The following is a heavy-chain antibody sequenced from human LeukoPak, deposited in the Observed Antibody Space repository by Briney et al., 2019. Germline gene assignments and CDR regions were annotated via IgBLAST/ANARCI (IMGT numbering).Heavy chain of an antibody. Sequence: VNVCCKASGGTFSSYAISWVRQPPGQGLEWMGGIIPIFGTANYAQKFQGRVTITADESTSTAYMELSSLRSEDTAVYYCARGSQVGASAFDYWGQGTLVTVSS. CDR3: ARGSQVGASAFDY. J-gene: IGHJ4*02. CDR2: IIPIFGTA. CDR1: GGTFSSYA. V-gene: IGHV1-69*13. D-gene: IGHD1-26*01.